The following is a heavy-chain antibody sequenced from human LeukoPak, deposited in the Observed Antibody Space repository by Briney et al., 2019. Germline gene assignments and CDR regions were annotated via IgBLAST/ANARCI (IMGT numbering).Heavy chain of an antibody. CDR3: ARVEGDILTGHFDY. J-gene: IGHJ4*02. D-gene: IGHD3-9*01. CDR1: GGSISSYY. Sequence: ETLSLTCTVSGGSISSYYWSWIRQPPGKGLEWIGYIYYSGSTNYNPSLKSRVTISVDTSKNQFSLKLSSVTAADTAVYYCARVEGDILTGHFDYWGQGTLVTVSS. V-gene: IGHV4-59*01. CDR2: IYYSGST.